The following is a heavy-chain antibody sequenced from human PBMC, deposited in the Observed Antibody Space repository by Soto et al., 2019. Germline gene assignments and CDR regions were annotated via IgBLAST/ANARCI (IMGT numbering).Heavy chain of an antibody. CDR1: GFTFSNAW. D-gene: IGHD2-2*01. J-gene: IGHJ4*02. Sequence: EVQLVESGGGLVKPGGSLRLSCAASGFTFSNAWMNWVRQAPGKGLEWVGRIKSKTDGGTTDYAAPVKGRFTISRDDSKNTLYLQMNSLKTEDTAVYYCTTEGNIVVVPAADDFDSWGQGTLVTVSS. CDR2: IKSKTDGGTT. V-gene: IGHV3-15*07. CDR3: TTEGNIVVVPAADDFDS.